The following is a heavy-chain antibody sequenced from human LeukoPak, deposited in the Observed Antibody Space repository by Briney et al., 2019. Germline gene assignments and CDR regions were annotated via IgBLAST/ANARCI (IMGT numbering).Heavy chain of an antibody. CDR3: AREQVAASDYYYYGMDV. D-gene: IGHD2-15*01. Sequence: SETLSLTCTVSGGSISSGDYYWSWIRQPPGKGLEWIGYIYYSGSTYYNPSLKSRVTISLDTSKNQFSLKLSSVTAADTAVYYCAREQVAASDYYYYGMDVWGQGTTVTVSS. J-gene: IGHJ6*02. CDR1: GGSISSGDYY. V-gene: IGHV4-30-4*01. CDR2: IYYSGST.